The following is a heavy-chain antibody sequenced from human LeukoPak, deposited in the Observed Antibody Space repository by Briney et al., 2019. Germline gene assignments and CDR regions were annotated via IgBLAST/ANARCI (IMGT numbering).Heavy chain of an antibody. CDR2: MNPNSGNT. Sequence: ASVKVSCKAFGYTFSSYDINWVRQATGQGLEWMGWMNPNSGNTDYAQRFQGRVTMTRNTSISTAYMELSSLRSEDTAVYYCARGDFGDYFLDYWGQGTLVTVSS. J-gene: IGHJ4*02. V-gene: IGHV1-8*01. CDR3: ARGDFGDYFLDY. CDR1: GYTFSSYD. D-gene: IGHD4-17*01.